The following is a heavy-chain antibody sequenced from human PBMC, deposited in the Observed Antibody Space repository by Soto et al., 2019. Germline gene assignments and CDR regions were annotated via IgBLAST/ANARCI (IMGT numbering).Heavy chain of an antibody. CDR1: GGTFSSYA. Sequence: QVQLVQSGAEVRQPASSVKVSCKTSGGTFSSYAISWVRQAPGQGLEWMGGIVPIVDTSTYAQNFQGRVTITADESTSTGYMELSSLRSDDTAVYYCVRVVAIPGYPDNWGQGTLVTVSS. D-gene: IGHD5-12*01. V-gene: IGHV1-69*12. J-gene: IGHJ4*02. CDR2: IVPIVDTS. CDR3: VRVVAIPGYPDN.